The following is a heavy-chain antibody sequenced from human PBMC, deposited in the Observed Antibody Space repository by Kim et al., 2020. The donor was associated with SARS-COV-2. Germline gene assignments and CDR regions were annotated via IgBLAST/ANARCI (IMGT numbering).Heavy chain of an antibody. CDR1: GYTFTGYY. CDR3: ARRRWGDSSSWFDY. Sequence: ASVKVSCKASGYTFTGYYMHWVRQAPGQGLEWMGWINPNSGGTNYAQKFQGRVTMTRDTSISTAYMELSRLRSDDTAVYYCARRRWGDSSSWFDYWGQGTLVTVSS. D-gene: IGHD6-13*01. J-gene: IGHJ4*02. CDR2: INPNSGGT. V-gene: IGHV1-2*02.